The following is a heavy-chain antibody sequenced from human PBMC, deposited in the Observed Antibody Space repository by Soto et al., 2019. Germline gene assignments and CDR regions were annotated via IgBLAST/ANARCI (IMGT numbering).Heavy chain of an antibody. CDR3: ARADSGYAHGYYYYGMDV. V-gene: IGHV3-48*01. Sequence: EVQLVESGGGLVQPGGSLRLSCAASGFTFSSFSMNWVRQAPGKGLEWVSYISSGSSTIYYADSVKGRFTISRDNAKNSLYLQMNSLRAEDTAVYYCARADSGYAHGYYYYGMDVWGQGTTVTVSS. CDR1: GFTFSSFS. J-gene: IGHJ6*02. CDR2: ISSGSSTI. D-gene: IGHD5-12*01.